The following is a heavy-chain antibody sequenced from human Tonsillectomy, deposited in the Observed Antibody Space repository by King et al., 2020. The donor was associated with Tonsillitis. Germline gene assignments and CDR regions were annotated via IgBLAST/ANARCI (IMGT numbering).Heavy chain of an antibody. CDR2: INHSGST. D-gene: IGHD7-27*01. J-gene: IGHJ4*02. Sequence: VQLPQWGAGLLKPSETLSLTCAVYGGSLSGYYWSWIRQPPGKGLEWIGEINHSGSTNYNPSLKSRVTISVDTSKNQFSLKLSSVTAADTAVYYCARGWGRIDYWGQGTLVTVSS. V-gene: IGHV4-34*01. CDR1: GGSLSGYY. CDR3: ARGWGRIDY.